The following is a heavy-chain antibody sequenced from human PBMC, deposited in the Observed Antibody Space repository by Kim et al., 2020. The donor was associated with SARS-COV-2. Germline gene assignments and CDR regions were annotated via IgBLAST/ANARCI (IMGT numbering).Heavy chain of an antibody. Sequence: ASVKVSCKASGYTFTSYDINWVRQATGQGLEWMGWMNPNSGNTGYAQKFQGRVTMTRNTSISTAYMELSSLRSEDTAVYYCARFTRVYYYGSGRGDVWGQGTTVTVSS. D-gene: IGHD3-10*01. CDR3: ARFTRVYYYGSGRGDV. CDR2: MNPNSGNT. CDR1: GYTFTSYD. J-gene: IGHJ6*02. V-gene: IGHV1-8*01.